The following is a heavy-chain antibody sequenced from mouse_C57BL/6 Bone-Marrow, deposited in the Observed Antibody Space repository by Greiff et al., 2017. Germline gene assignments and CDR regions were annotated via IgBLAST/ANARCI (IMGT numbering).Heavy chain of an antibody. CDR1: GYTFTSYW. V-gene: IGHV1-55*01. Sequence: VQLQQPGAELVKPGASVKMSCKASGYTFTSYWITWVKQRPGQGLEWIGDIYPGSGSTNYNEKFKSKATLTVDTSSSTAYMQLSSLTSEDSAVYYCASSGYPYSFSVDYWGQGTTLTVSS. J-gene: IGHJ2*01. D-gene: IGHD2-12*01. CDR3: ASSGYPYSFSVDY. CDR2: IYPGSGST.